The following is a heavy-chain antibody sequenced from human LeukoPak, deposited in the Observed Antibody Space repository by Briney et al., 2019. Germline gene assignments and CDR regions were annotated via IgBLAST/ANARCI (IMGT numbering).Heavy chain of an antibody. CDR2: IYAGDSEA. Sequence: GESLKISCKGSGYIFTSYWIGWVRQMPGKGLEWMGIIYAGDSEARYSPSFQGQVTISSDKSISTAYLQWSSLKASDTAMYYCARHEGHHGFDYWGQGTLVTVSS. J-gene: IGHJ4*02. CDR3: ARHEGHHGFDY. CDR1: GYIFTSYW. V-gene: IGHV5-51*01.